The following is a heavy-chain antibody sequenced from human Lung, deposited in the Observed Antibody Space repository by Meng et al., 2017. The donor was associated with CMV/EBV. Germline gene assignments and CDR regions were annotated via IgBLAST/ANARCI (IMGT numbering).Heavy chain of an antibody. CDR2: ISRRGTIT. CDR1: GFTFSSYV. V-gene: IGHV3-23*01. D-gene: IGHD6-13*01. CDR3: TKGGCGSGSCYRHNSDY. Sequence: SXAASGFTFSSYVIIWVRQAPGKGLEWVSSISRRGTITHFADSVKGRFTISRDNSENTVFLQMNSLRAEDTAVYYCTKGGCGSGSCYRHNSDYWGQGAXVTVSS. J-gene: IGHJ4*02.